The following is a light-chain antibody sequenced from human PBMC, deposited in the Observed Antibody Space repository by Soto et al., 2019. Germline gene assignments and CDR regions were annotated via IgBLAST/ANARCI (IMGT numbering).Light chain of an antibody. Sequence: QSALTQPPSVSGAPGQRVTICCTGSSXNIGAGYAVHWFQQLPGTAPKLLIFGNNNRPSGVPDRFSGSKSGTSASLAITGLQAEDEGDYYCQSFDRGPSGVYVFGTGTKVIVL. CDR2: GNN. CDR3: QSFDRGPSGVYV. V-gene: IGLV1-40*01. CDR1: SXNIGAGYA. J-gene: IGLJ1*01.